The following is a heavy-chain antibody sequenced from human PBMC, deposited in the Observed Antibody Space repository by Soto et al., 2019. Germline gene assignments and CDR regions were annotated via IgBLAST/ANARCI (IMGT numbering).Heavy chain of an antibody. CDR1: GFTFDDYA. CDR3: AKEGRVLWFGEFNPFDY. J-gene: IGHJ4*02. V-gene: IGHV3-9*01. Sequence: GGSLRLSCAASGFTFDDYAMHWVRQAPGKGLEWVSGISWNSGSIGYADSVKGRFTISRDNAKNSLYLQMNSLRAEDTALYYCAKEGRVLWFGEFNPFDYWGQGTLVTVSS. CDR2: ISWNSGSI. D-gene: IGHD3-10*01.